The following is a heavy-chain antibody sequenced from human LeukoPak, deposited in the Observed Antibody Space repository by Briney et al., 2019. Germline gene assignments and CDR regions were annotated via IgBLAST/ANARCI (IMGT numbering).Heavy chain of an antibody. V-gene: IGHV1-69*01. CDR1: GGAFSSYA. CDR2: IIPIFGTA. D-gene: IGHD5-24*01. Sequence: ASVKVSCKASGGAFSSYAISWVRQAPGQGLEWMGGIIPIFGTANYAQKFQGRVTITADESTSTAYMELSSLRSEDTAVYYCARSEGVEMALPHYWGQGTLVTVSS. J-gene: IGHJ4*02. CDR3: ARSEGVEMALPHY.